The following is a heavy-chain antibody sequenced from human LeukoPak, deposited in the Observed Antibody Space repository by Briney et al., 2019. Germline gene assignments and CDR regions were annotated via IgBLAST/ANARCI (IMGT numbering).Heavy chain of an antibody. D-gene: IGHD6-19*01. Sequence: ASVKVSCKASGYTFTGYYMHWVRQAPGQGLEWMGWINTNTGNPTYAQGFTGRFVFSLDTSVSTAYLQISSLKAEDTAVYYCARAFNIISSGWYGLDYWGQGTLVTVSS. CDR2: INTNTGNP. CDR1: GYTFTGYY. CDR3: ARAFNIISSGWYGLDY. V-gene: IGHV7-4-1*02. J-gene: IGHJ4*02.